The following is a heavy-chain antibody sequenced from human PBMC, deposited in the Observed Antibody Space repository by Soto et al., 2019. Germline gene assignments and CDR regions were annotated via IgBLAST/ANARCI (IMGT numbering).Heavy chain of an antibody. Sequence: QVQLVESGGGVVQPGRSLRLSCAASGFTFSSYAMHWVRQAPGKGLEWVAVISYDGSNKYYADSVKGRFTISRDNSKNTLYLQMNSLRAEDTAVYYCARDKARWEWYFDYWGQGTLVTVSS. D-gene: IGHD1-26*01. V-gene: IGHV3-30-3*01. CDR1: GFTFSSYA. CDR2: ISYDGSNK. J-gene: IGHJ4*02. CDR3: ARDKARWEWYFDY.